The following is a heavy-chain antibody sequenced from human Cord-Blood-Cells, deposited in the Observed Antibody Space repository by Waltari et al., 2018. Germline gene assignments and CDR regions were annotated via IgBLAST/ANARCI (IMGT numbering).Heavy chain of an antibody. D-gene: IGHD3-10*01. CDR2: IYQSGSP. V-gene: IGHV4-38-2*02. CDR1: GYSISSGYY. Sequence: QVQLQESGPGLVKPSETLSLTCAVSGYSISSGYYWGWIRQPPGKGLEWIGSIYQSGSPYDNPPLRARVTISVDTSKNQFSLKLRSVTAADTAVYYCAREWFGELYYFDYWGQGTLVTVSS. J-gene: IGHJ4*02. CDR3: AREWFGELYYFDY.